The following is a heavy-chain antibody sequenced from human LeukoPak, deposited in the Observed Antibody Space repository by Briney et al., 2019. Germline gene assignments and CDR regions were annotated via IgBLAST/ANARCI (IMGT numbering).Heavy chain of an antibody. D-gene: IGHD3-10*01. J-gene: IGHJ5*02. Sequence: SETLSLTCAVYGGSFSGYYWSWIRQPPGKGLEWIGEINHSGSTNYNPSLKSRVTISVDTSKNKFSLKLSTVTAADTAVYYCARARTLQYYYGSGSYSGWFDPWGQGTLVTFSS. CDR2: INHSGST. V-gene: IGHV4-34*01. CDR1: GGSFSGYY. CDR3: ARARTLQYYYGSGSYSGWFDP.